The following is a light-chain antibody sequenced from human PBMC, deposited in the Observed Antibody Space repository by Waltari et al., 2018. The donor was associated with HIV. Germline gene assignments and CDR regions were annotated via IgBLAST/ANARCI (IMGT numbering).Light chain of an antibody. V-gene: IGKV3-11*01. CDR3: QQRSNWPSLT. Sequence: EILMTQSPATLSLSPGDRAALSCRASQSIDIHLAWFQQKPGQVPRLLIYDASNRATGIPARFSGSGSGTDFTLTISSLEPEDFAVYYCQQRSNWPSLTFGGGTKVEIK. CDR2: DAS. J-gene: IGKJ4*01. CDR1: QSIDIH.